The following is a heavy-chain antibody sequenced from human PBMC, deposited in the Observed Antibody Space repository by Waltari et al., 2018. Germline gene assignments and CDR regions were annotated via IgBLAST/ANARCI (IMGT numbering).Heavy chain of an antibody. CDR2: INHSGST. CDR3: SAEIRFLEWFGRYDMDV. CDR1: GGSFSGYY. D-gene: IGHD3-3*01. V-gene: IGHV4-34*01. Sequence: QVQLQQWGAGLLKPSETLSLTCAVYGGSFSGYYWSWIRQPPGKGLGWIGEINHSGSTNNNPSLKSRVTISVDTSKNQFSLKLSSVTAADTAVYYCSAEIRFLEWFGRYDMDVWGQGTTVTVSS. J-gene: IGHJ6*02.